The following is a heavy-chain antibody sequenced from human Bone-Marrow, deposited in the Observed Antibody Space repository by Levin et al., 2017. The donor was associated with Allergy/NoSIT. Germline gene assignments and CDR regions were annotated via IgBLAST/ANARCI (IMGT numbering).Heavy chain of an antibody. CDR1: GFTFSNYA. V-gene: IGHV3-23*01. D-gene: IGHD3-10*01. J-gene: IGHJ4*02. Sequence: GGSLRLSCAASGFTFSNYAMSWVRQAPGKGLEWVSGISGSGDSTYDGASVKGRFTISRDNSKNTLYLQMNSLRAEDTAVYYCAKDRDFYGSGSLGNWGQGTLVTVSS. CDR3: AKDRDFYGSGSLGN. CDR2: ISGSGDST.